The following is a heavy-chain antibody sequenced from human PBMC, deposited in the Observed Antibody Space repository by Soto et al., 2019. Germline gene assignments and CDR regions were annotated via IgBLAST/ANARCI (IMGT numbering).Heavy chain of an antibody. V-gene: IGHV3-30*03. CDR2: LSYDGSQK. CDR1: GFTFSRNG. J-gene: IGHJ5*01. CDR3: ARWVGGSMSDNSGKYDS. Sequence: QVQLVESGGGVVQPGTSLRLTCAGSGFTFSRNGMHWVRQAPGKGLEWVALLSYDGSQKYYVDSVKGRFTISRDNSENTLYLQMNSLRPEDTAVYYCARWVGGSMSDNSGKYDSWGQGTLVTVSS. D-gene: IGHD3-22*01.